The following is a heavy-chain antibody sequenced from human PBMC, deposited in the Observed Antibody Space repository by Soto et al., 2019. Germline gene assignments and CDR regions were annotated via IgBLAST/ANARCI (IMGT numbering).Heavy chain of an antibody. CDR2: MNPNSGNT. CDR1: GYTFTNYN. Sequence: QVQLVQSGAEVKKPGASVKVSCKTSGYTFTNYNINWVRQATGQGLEWMGWMNPNSGNTGYAQKFQGRVTLTRNTSITTAYMELSSLRSGETAVYYCARAEPYSTSSPFDYWGQGTLVTVS. CDR3: ARAEPYSTSSPFDY. V-gene: IGHV1-8*01. D-gene: IGHD6-6*01. J-gene: IGHJ4*02.